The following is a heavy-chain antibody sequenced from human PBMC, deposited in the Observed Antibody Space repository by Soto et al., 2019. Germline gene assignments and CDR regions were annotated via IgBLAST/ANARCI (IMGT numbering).Heavy chain of an antibody. V-gene: IGHV1-46*01. CDR3: ARAQGARYCSSTSCYEYYYYYGMDV. D-gene: IGHD2-2*01. J-gene: IGHJ6*02. Sequence: GASVKVSCKASGYTFTSYYMHWVRQAPGQGLEWMGIINPSGGSTSYAQKFQGRVTMTRDTSTSTVYMELSSLRSEDTAVYYCARAQGARYCSSTSCYEYYYYYGMDVWGQGTTVTVSS. CDR2: INPSGGST. CDR1: GYTFTSYY.